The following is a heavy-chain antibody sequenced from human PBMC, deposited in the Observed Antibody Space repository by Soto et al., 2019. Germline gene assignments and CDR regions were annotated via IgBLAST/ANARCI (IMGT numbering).Heavy chain of an antibody. V-gene: IGHV3-23*01. CDR2: ISGSGGST. D-gene: IGHD4-4*01. Sequence: GGSLRLSCAASGFTFSSYAMSWVRQAPGKGLEWVSAISGSGGSTYYADSVKGRFTISRDNSKNTLYLQMNSLRAEDTAVYYCAKGLFDSNYVSYYYYYYMDVWGKGTTVTVSS. J-gene: IGHJ6*03. CDR1: GFTFSSYA. CDR3: AKGLFDSNYVSYYYYYYMDV.